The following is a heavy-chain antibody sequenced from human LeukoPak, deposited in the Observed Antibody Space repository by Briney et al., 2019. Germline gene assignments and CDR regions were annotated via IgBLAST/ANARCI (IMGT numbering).Heavy chain of an antibody. V-gene: IGHV3-15*01. CDR1: GFTFSNAW. J-gene: IGHJ4*02. D-gene: IGHD5-12*01. CDR2: IKSKTDGGTT. CDR3: TTESGYDWEAY. Sequence: PGGSLRLSCAVSGFTFSNAWMSWVRQAPGKGPEWVGRIKSKTDGGTTDYAAPVKGRFTISRDDSKNTLYLQMNSLKTEDTAVYYCTTESGYDWEAYWGQGTLVTVSS.